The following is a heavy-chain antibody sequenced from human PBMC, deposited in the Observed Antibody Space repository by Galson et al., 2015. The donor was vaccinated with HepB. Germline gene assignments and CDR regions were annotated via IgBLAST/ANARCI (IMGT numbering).Heavy chain of an antibody. CDR3: ASPLHYGSGSYYNTAFDH. D-gene: IGHD3-10*01. J-gene: IGHJ4*02. CDR1: GGTFSSYT. Sequence: SVKVSCKASGGTFSSYTITWVRQAPGKGLGWLGGIFPFVGLPTSAQRSQGRVTITAEKSTSTAYMELSSLRSEDTAVYYCASPLHYGSGSYYNTAFDHWGQGTLVTVSS. V-gene: IGHV1-69*10. CDR2: IFPFVGLP.